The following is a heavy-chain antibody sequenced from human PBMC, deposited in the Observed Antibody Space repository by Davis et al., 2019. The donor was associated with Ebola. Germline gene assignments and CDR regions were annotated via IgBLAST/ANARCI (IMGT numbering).Heavy chain of an antibody. D-gene: IGHD3-10*01. CDR1: GFTFSSYA. Sequence: GESLKISCAASGFTFSSYAMTWVRQAPGKGLEWVSGISGSGGNTYYADSVKGRFTISRDNSKNTLYLQMNSLRAEDTAVYYCARAGDLWFGELLYTQRSIDYWGQGTLVTVSS. CDR3: ARAGDLWFGELLYTQRSIDY. V-gene: IGHV3-23*01. J-gene: IGHJ4*02. CDR2: ISGSGGNT.